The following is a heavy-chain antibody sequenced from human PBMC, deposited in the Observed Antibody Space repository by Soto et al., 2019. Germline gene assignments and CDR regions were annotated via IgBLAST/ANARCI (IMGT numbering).Heavy chain of an antibody. V-gene: IGHV4-31*03. CDR1: GGSISIGGYY. J-gene: IGHJ5*02. D-gene: IGHD4-4*01. CDR3: ARATDNWFDP. CDR2: IYYSGST. Sequence: SETLSLTCTVSGGSISIGGYYLSWIRQHPGKGLEWIGYIYYSGSTYYNPSLKSRVTISVDTSKNQFSLKLSSVTAADTAVYYCARATDNWFDPWGQGTLVTVSS.